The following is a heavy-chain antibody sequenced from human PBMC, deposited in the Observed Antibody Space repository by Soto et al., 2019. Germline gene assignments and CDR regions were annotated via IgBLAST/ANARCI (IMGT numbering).Heavy chain of an antibody. D-gene: IGHD4-17*01. CDR1: GGPISSGDYY. CDR2: IYYSGST. Sequence: QVQLQESGPGLVKPSQTLSLTCTVSGGPISSGDYYWSWIRQPPGKGMEWIGYIYYSGSTYYNPSRKSRVTISVDTSKNPFSLKLSSVTAADTAVYYCAIAPLSYGDPSQPLYYYYYGMDVWCQGTTVTVSS. V-gene: IGHV4-30-4*01. J-gene: IGHJ6*02. CDR3: AIAPLSYGDPSQPLYYYYYGMDV.